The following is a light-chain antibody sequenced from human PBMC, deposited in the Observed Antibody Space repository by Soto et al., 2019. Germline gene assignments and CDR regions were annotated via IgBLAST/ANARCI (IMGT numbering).Light chain of an antibody. CDR3: QQYNSYSGA. J-gene: IGKJ1*01. CDR2: KAS. CDR1: QTIINW. V-gene: IGKV1-5*03. Sequence: DIQMTQSPSTLSASVGDRVTITCRASQTIINWLAWYQQKPGKAPKLLIYKASSLESEVPSRFSGSGSGTEFTLTISSLQPDDFATYYCQQYNSYSGAFGQGTKV.